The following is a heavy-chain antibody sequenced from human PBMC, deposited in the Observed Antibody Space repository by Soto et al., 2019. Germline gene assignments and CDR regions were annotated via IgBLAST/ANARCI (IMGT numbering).Heavy chain of an antibody. CDR1: GYSFTSYW. CDR3: AAYSGSFYYGMDV. CDR2: IYPGDSDT. D-gene: IGHD1-26*01. J-gene: IGHJ6*02. Sequence: GESLKISCKASGYSFTSYWIGWVRQMPGKGLEWMGIIYPGDSDTRYSPSFQGQVTISADKSISTAYLQWSSLKASDTAMYYCAAYSGSFYYGMDVWGQGTTVTVSS. V-gene: IGHV5-51*01.